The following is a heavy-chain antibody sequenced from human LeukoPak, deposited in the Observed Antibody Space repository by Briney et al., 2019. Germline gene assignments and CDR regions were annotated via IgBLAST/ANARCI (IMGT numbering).Heavy chain of an antibody. CDR1: GGTFNSYA. J-gene: IGHJ4*02. D-gene: IGHD3-16*01. CDR3: ARSGGSHTYAN. CDR2: IIPIFGTA. Sequence: ASVKVSCKASGGTFNSYAISWVRQDPGQGLEWMGGIIPIFGTANYAQKFQGRVTITADKSTSTAYMELSSLRSEDTAAYYCARSGGSHTYANWGQGTLVTVSS. V-gene: IGHV1-69*06.